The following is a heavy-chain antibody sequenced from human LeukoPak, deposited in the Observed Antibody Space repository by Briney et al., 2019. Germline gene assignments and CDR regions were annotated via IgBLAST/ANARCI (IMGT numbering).Heavy chain of an antibody. D-gene: IGHD3-22*01. CDR3: ASIIRYYYDSSGFPSG. V-gene: IGHV3-21*05. J-gene: IGHJ4*02. CDR2: ISSSSSYI. CDR1: GFTFSSYS. Sequence: GGSLRLSCAASGFTFSSYSMNWVRQAPGKGLEWVSYISSSSSYIYYADSVKGRFTISRDNAKNSLYLQMNSLRAEDTAVYYCASIIRYYYDSSGFPSGWGQGTLVTVSS.